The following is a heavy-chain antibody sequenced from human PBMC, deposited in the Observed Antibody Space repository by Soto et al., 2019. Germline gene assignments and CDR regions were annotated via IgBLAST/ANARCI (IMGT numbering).Heavy chain of an antibody. Sequence: ASVKVSCKASGYTFTSYGISWVRQAPGQGLEWMGWISAYNGNTNYAQKLQGRVTMTTDTSTSTAYMELRSLRSDDTAVYYCARNLDDYGDYIPSNVNWFDPWGQGTLVTVSS. CDR3: ARNLDDYGDYIPSNVNWFDP. CDR2: ISAYNGNT. V-gene: IGHV1-18*01. J-gene: IGHJ5*02. D-gene: IGHD4-17*01. CDR1: GYTFTSYG.